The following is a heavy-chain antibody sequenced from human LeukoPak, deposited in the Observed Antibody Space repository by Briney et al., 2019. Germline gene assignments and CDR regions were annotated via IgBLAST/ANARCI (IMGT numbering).Heavy chain of an antibody. J-gene: IGHJ4*02. CDR3: ARGAPVTNFDY. CDR2: IYYSGST. Sequence: PSETLSLTCTVSGGSFSFYYWSWIRQPPGKGLEWIGYIYYSGSTNYNPSLKSRVTISVDTSKDQFSLKLSSVTAADTAVYYCARGAPVTNFDYWGQGTLVTVSS. V-gene: IGHV4-59*01. D-gene: IGHD4-17*01. CDR1: GGSFSFYY.